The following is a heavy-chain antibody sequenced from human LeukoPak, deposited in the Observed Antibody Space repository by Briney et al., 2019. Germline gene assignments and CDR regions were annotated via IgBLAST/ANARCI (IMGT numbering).Heavy chain of an antibody. CDR1: GFTFSNYW. D-gene: IGHD3-9*01. V-gene: IGHV3-74*01. CDR3: ARGADSGYSSDN. Sequence: GGSLRLSCAASGFTFSNYWMHWVRQAPGKGLVWVSRINSDGRSTNYADSVKGRFTISRDNAKNTLYLQMNSLRAEDTAVYYCARGADSGYSSDNWGQGTLASVSS. CDR2: INSDGRST. J-gene: IGHJ4*02.